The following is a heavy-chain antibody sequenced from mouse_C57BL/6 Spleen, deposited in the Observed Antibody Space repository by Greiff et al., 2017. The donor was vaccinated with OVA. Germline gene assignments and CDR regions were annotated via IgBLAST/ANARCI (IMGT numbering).Heavy chain of an antibody. Sequence: QVQLKQPGAELVKPGASVKMSCKASGYTYTSYWITWVKQRPGQGLEWIGDIYPGSGSTNYNEKFKSKATLTVDTSSSTAYMQLSSLTSEDSAVYYCARSRLRDWYFDVWGTGTTVTVSS. CDR3: ARSRLRDWYFDV. J-gene: IGHJ1*03. V-gene: IGHV1-55*01. CDR2: IYPGSGST. CDR1: GYTYTSYW. D-gene: IGHD2-4*01.